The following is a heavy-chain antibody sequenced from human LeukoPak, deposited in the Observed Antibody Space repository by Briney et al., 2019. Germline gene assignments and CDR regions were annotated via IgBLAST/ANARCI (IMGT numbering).Heavy chain of an antibody. V-gene: IGHV3-30-3*01. CDR1: GFTFSSYA. Sequence: PGGSLRLSCAASGFTFSSYAMHWVRQAPGKGLEWVAVISYDGSNKYYADSVKGRFTISRDNSKNTLYLQMNSLRAEDTAVYYCARGFGLDGYNFDYWGQGTLVTVSS. J-gene: IGHJ4*02. D-gene: IGHD5-24*01. CDR3: ARGFGLDGYNFDY. CDR2: ISYDGSNK.